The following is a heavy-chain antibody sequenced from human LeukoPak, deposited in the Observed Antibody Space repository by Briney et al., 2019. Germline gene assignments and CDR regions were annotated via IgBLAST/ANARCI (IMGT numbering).Heavy chain of an antibody. J-gene: IGHJ4*02. CDR3: ARRDWNYCSSTSCLEGFDY. CDR2: INHSGST. CDR1: GGSFSGYY. D-gene: IGHD2-2*01. V-gene: IGHV4-34*01. Sequence: PSETLSLTCAVYGGSFSGYYWSWIRQPPGKGLEWIGEINHSGSTNYNPSLKCRVTISVDTSKNQFSLKLSSVTAADTAVYYCARRDWNYCSSTSCLEGFDYWGQGTLVTVSS.